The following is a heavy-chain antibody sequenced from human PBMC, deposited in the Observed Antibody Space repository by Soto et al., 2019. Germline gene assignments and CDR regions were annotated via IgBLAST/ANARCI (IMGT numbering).Heavy chain of an antibody. CDR1: GYSFANQA. D-gene: IGHD3-10*01. V-gene: IGHV1-18*01. Sequence: QVQLVQSGTEVKKPGASVKVSCKTSGYSFANQAINWVRQAPGQGLEWVGWISGRSGNSNYAETVRGRVTMTTDTSTGTAYLELRALTPDDTAVYYCARGQQVTMNRGVQRFDLWGQGTLVTVSS. CDR3: ARGQQVTMNRGVQRFDL. J-gene: IGHJ4*02. CDR2: ISGRSGNS.